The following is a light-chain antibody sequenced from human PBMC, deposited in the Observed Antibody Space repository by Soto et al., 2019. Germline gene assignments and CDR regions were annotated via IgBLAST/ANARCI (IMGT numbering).Light chain of an antibody. CDR1: SSDVGGYNY. CDR3: SSFAGKTTVV. Sequence: QSALTQPPSASGSPGQSVTISCTGTSSDVGGYNYVSWYQQHPGKAPKLMISEVSKRPSGVPDRFSGSKSGNTASLTVSGLQAEEEADYCCSSFAGKTTVVFGGGTKVTVL. J-gene: IGLJ2*01. V-gene: IGLV2-8*01. CDR2: EVS.